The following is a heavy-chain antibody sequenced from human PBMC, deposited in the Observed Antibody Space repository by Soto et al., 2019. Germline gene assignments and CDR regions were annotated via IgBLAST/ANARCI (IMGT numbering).Heavy chain of an antibody. CDR1: GGSISSGGYY. Sequence: SETLSLTCPVSGGSISSGGYYWSWIRQHPGKGLEWIGYIYYSGSTYYNPSLKSRVTISVDTSKNQFSLKLSSGTAAATAVDYCARVPYYASCGYYSFGYWGQVPLVTVSS. J-gene: IGHJ4*02. CDR3: ARVPYYASCGYYSFGY. D-gene: IGHD3-22*01. V-gene: IGHV4-31*03. CDR2: IYYSGST.